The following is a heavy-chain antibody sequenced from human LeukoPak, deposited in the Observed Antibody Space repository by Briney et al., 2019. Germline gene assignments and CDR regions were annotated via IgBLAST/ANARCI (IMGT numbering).Heavy chain of an antibody. CDR3: ARAASDDILTGYPWDAFDI. Sequence: GGSLRLSCAASEFTFSSHWMYWVRQAPGKGLVWVSRINSDGSSTSYADSVKGRFTISRDNAKSTLYLQMNSLRAEDTAVYYCARAASDDILTGYPWDAFDIWGQGTMVTVSS. V-gene: IGHV3-74*01. CDR1: EFTFSSHW. D-gene: IGHD3-9*01. J-gene: IGHJ3*02. CDR2: INSDGSST.